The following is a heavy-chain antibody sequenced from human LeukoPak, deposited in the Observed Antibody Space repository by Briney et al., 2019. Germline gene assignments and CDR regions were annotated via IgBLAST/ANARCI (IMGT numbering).Heavy chain of an antibody. D-gene: IGHD3-10*01. CDR2: INYSGST. V-gene: IGHV4-39*01. Sequence: PSETLSLTCTVSGGSISSSTYYWGWIRQPPGKGLEWIGTINYSGSTFYNPSLKSRVTISVDTSKNQFSLMLNSVTAAATALYXXXXXXXSIVRGITNFDYWGQGTVVTVSS. CDR3: XXXXXSIVRGITNFDY. CDR1: GGSISSSTYY. J-gene: IGHJ4*02.